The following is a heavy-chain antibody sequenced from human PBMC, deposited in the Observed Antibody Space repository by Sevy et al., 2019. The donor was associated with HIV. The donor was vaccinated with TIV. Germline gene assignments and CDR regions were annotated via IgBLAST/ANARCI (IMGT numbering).Heavy chain of an antibody. CDR1: GYTLTALS. CDR3: ATTKDYYDSSGYPFDH. CDR2: FDPQDGET. J-gene: IGHJ4*02. Sequence: ASVKVSCKVSGYTLTALSMHWVRQAPGNGLEWMGTFDPQDGETRFAQKFQGRVTMTEDTSTDTVYMELSSLRSEDTAVYFCATTKDYYDSSGYPFDHWGQGALVTVSS. D-gene: IGHD3-22*01. V-gene: IGHV1-24*01.